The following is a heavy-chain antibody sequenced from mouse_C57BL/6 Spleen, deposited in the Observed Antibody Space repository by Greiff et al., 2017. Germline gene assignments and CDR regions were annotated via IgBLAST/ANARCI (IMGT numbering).Heavy chain of an antibody. Sequence: VQLQQSGAELVRPGTSVTVSCKASGYAFTNYLIEWVKQRPGPGLEWIGVINPGSGGTNYNEKFKGKATLTADKSSSTAYMQLRSLTSEDSAVYFCARRGYDYDGGDYWGQGTSVTVSS. CDR2: INPGSGGT. D-gene: IGHD2-4*01. V-gene: IGHV1-54*01. J-gene: IGHJ4*01. CDR1: GYAFTNYL. CDR3: ARRGYDYDGGDY.